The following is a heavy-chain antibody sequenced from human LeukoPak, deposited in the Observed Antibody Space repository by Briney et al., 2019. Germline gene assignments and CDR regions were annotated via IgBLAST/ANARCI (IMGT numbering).Heavy chain of an antibody. Sequence: ASVKVSCKASGYTFTSYAMHWVRQAPGQRLEWMGWINAGNGNTKYSQEFQGRVTITRDTSASTAYMELSSLRSEDMAVYYCARASMVRESDHFDFDYWGQGTLVTVSS. D-gene: IGHD3-10*01. J-gene: IGHJ4*02. CDR3: ARASMVRESDHFDFDY. V-gene: IGHV1-3*03. CDR2: INAGNGNT. CDR1: GYTFTSYA.